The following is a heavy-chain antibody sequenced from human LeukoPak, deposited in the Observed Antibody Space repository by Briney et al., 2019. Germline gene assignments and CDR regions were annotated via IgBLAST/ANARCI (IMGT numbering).Heavy chain of an antibody. J-gene: IGHJ5*02. D-gene: IGHD6-6*01. V-gene: IGHV3-33*01. Sequence: GRSLRLSSATSGFSFSSPGMHWVRQVPGKGLEWVAVIWYDGSKKYYAEFVKSRFTISRDNIYNTMSLKMNRLRANDAGVYYCARDREAARPGWFDPWGQGTLVTVSS. CDR3: ARDREAARPGWFDP. CDR2: IWYDGSKK. CDR1: GFSFSSPG.